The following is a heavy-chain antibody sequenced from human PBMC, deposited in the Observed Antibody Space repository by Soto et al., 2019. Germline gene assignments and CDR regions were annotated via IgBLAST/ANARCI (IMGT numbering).Heavy chain of an antibody. J-gene: IGHJ4*02. Sequence: QLQLQESGSGLVKPSQTLSLTCAVSGGSISSGGYSWSWIRQPPGKGLEWIGYISHSGSTYYNPSLNRRVTISVDRSKNQFSLKLSSVTAADTAMYYCASGSHVPHYWGQGTLVTVSS. CDR1: GGSISSGGYS. D-gene: IGHD6-6*01. V-gene: IGHV4-30-2*01. CDR2: ISHSGST. CDR3: ASGSHVPHY.